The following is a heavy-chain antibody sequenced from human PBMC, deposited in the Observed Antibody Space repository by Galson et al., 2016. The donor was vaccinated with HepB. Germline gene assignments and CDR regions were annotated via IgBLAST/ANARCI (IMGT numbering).Heavy chain of an antibody. CDR3: ARGPEVGLYDAFDI. D-gene: IGHD1-26*01. Sequence: SETLSLTCTVSGGSLSNYYWSWIRQPPGGGLEWIGYIYYSGGTNYNPSLKSRVTISVDTSKNQFSLKMSSLTAADTAVYYCARGPEVGLYDAFDIWGQGTMVSVSS. J-gene: IGHJ3*02. CDR1: GGSLSNYY. CDR2: IYYSGGT. V-gene: IGHV4-59*01.